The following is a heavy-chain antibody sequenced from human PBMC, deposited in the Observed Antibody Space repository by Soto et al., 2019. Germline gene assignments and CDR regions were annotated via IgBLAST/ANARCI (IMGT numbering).Heavy chain of an antibody. D-gene: IGHD3-10*01. CDR1: GFTFSSYD. V-gene: IGHV3-13*04. J-gene: IGHJ4*02. CDR3: AKVISTGIHRGYLDY. CDR2: IGTAGDT. Sequence: EVQLVESGGGLVQPGGSLRLSCSASGFTFSSYDMHWVRQGPGKGLEWVSAIGTAGDTNYAGSVKGRFTISRENAKNSLYLQMNSLRVEDTAVYYCAKVISTGIHRGYLDYWGQGTLVAVSS.